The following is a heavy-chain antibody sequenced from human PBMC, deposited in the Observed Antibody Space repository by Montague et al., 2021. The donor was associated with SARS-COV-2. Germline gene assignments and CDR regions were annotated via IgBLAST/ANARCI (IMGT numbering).Heavy chain of an antibody. Sequence: SETLSLTCTVSGGSISSSSYYWAWIRQPPGKGLEWVGSIYYRGSTYYNPSLKSRVIISVDTSKNQLYLKLSSVTATDTVGYYCATQEDPSGWIPGPFDFWGQGTLLTVSS. CDR3: ATQEDPSGWIPGPFDF. V-gene: IGHV4-39*01. J-gene: IGHJ4*02. D-gene: IGHD6-19*01. CDR1: GGSISSSSYY. CDR2: IYYRGST.